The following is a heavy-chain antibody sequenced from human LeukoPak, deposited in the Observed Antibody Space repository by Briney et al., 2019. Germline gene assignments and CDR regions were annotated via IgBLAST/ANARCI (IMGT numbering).Heavy chain of an antibody. CDR3: ARDYTSPLYGGQHTFAI. CDR2: IYYSGST. V-gene: IGHV4-59*01. CDR1: GGSISSYY. D-gene: IGHD3-16*01. Sequence: SETLSLTCTVSGGSISSYYWSWIRQPPGKGLEWIGYIYYSGSTNYNPSLKSRVTILLDTSKNQFSLKLTSVTAADAAVYYCARDYTSPLYGGQHTFAIWGKGTMVTVSS. J-gene: IGHJ3*02.